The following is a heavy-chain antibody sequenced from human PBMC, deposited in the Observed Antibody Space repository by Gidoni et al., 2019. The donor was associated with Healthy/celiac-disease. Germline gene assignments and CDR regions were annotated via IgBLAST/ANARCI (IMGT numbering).Heavy chain of an antibody. CDR1: GFPFSSYS. CDR2: ISSSSSTI. D-gene: IGHD4-17*01. Sequence: ELQLVESGGGLVQPGGSLRLSCSASGFPFSSYSMNWVRQAPGKGLEWVSYISSSSSTIYNADSVKGRFNISRDNAKNSLYLQMNSLRAEDTAVYYCAREVTVTTLGWYFDLWGRGTLVTVSS. CDR3: AREVTVTTLGWYFDL. V-gene: IGHV3-48*04. J-gene: IGHJ2*01.